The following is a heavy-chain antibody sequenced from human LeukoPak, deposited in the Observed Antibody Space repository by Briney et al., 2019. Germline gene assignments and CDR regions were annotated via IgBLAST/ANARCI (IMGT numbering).Heavy chain of an antibody. CDR2: FDPEEGRT. J-gene: IGHJ1*01. CDR1: GNNLREVS. Sequence: ASVRVSCKIFGNNLREVSMNWVRQGPGKGLEWMGGFDPEEGRTLYAQKFQGRVTTTEDTSSDTAYMELGSLTSEDTAVYYCTLRGGMICVNGVCPEYFNHWGQGTLVSVPS. V-gene: IGHV1-24*01. CDR3: TLRGGMICVNGVCPEYFNH. D-gene: IGHD2-8*01.